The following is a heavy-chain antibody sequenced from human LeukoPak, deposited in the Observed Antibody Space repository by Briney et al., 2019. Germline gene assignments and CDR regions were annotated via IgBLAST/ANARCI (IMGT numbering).Heavy chain of an antibody. J-gene: IGHJ4*02. CDR3: ARGVSVAGLIDY. Sequence: SETLSLTCAVYGGSFSGYYWSWIRQPPGKGLEWIGEINHSGSTNYNPSLKSRVTISEDTSKNQFSLKLSSVTAADTAVYYCARGVSVAGLIDYWGQGTLVTVSS. V-gene: IGHV4-34*01. CDR2: INHSGST. CDR1: GGSFSGYY. D-gene: IGHD6-19*01.